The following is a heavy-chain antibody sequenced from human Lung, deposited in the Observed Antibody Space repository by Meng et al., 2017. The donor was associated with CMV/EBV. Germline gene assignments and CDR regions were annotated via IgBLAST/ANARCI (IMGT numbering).Heavy chain of an antibody. CDR1: GFTFSSYS. CDR2: ISSSSSYI. Sequence: SCAASGFTFSSYSMNWVRQAPGKGLEWVSFISSSSSYIYYGDSVKGRFTISRDNAKNSLYLQMNSLRAEDTAVYYCARAPGAARSEYGMDVWGQGXTVTVSS. CDR3: ARAPGAARSEYGMDV. J-gene: IGHJ6*02. D-gene: IGHD6-6*01. V-gene: IGHV3-21*01.